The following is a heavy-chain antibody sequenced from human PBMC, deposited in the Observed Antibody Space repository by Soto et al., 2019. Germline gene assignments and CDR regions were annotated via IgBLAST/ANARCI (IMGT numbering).Heavy chain of an antibody. J-gene: IGHJ5*02. V-gene: IGHV4-39*01. D-gene: IGHD6-6*01. CDR1: GGSISSSSYY. CDR2: IYYSGST. CDR3: ARLSSIAARPERFDP. Sequence: QLQLQESGPGLVKPSETLSLTCTVSGGSISSSSYYWGWIRQPPGKGLEWIGSIYYSGSTYYNPSLKTRVTISVDTSKNQFSLKLSSVTAADTAVYYCARLSSIAARPERFDPWGQGTLVTVSS.